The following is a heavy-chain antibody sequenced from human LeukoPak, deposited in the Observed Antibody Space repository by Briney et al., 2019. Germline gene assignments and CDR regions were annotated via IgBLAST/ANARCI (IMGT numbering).Heavy chain of an antibody. CDR1: GFTFSNYG. CDR2: ISYDGNDE. V-gene: IGHV3-30*18. J-gene: IGHJ1*01. CDR3: AKDPYSSRMEYLQQ. D-gene: IGHD3-22*01. Sequence: GGSLRLSCVASGFTFSNYGMHWVRQAPGKGLEWVTTISYDGNDEYYADSVKGRFTISRDNSKNTLYLEMSSLRIEDTAVYYCAKDPYSSRMEYLQQWGQGTLVIVSS.